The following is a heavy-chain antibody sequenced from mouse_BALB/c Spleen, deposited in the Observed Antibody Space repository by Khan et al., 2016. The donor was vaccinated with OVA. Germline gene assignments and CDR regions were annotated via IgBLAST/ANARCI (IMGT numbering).Heavy chain of an antibody. D-gene: IGHD1-1*01. CDR1: GYTFINYW. V-gene: IGHV1-7*01. CDR3: ARRGLRWDFDY. CDR2: INPSTAYT. J-gene: IGHJ2*01. Sequence: VQLQQSGAELAKPGASVKMSCKASGYTFINYWILWVKQRPGQGLEWIGYINPSTAYTEYNQNFKDKATLTADKSSSPAYMQLSSLTSEDSAVYYCARRGLRWDFDYWGQGTTLTVSS.